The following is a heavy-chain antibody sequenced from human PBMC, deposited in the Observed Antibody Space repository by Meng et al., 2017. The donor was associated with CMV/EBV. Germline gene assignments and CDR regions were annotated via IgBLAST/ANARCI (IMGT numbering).Heavy chain of an antibody. V-gene: IGHV4-39*07. J-gene: IGHJ4*02. D-gene: IGHD6-13*01. CDR2: IYYSGST. Sequence: GSLRLSCTVSGGSISSSSYYWGWIRQPPGTGLEWIGSIYYSGSTSYNPSLKSRVTISVDTSKNQFSLKLSSVTAADTAVYYCARGYSSSWYKIFDYWGQGTLVTVSS. CDR1: GGSISSSSYY. CDR3: ARGYSSSWYKIFDY.